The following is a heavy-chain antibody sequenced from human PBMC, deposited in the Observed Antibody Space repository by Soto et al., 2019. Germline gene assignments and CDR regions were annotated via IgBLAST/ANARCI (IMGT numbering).Heavy chain of an antibody. D-gene: IGHD3-22*01. V-gene: IGHV3-30*18. CDR1: GFTLSSYG. J-gene: IGHJ4*02. CDR3: AKDRPDYYDSSGYGS. CDR2: ISYDGSNK. Sequence: TGGSLRLSCAASGFTLSSYGMHWVRQAPGKGLEWVAVISYDGSNKYYADSVKGRFTISRDNSKNTLYLQMNSLRAEDTAVYYCAKDRPDYYDSSGYGSWGQGTLVTVSS.